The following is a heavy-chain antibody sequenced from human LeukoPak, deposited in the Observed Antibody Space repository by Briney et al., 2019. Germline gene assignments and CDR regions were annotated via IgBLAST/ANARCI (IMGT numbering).Heavy chain of an antibody. Sequence: ASVKVSCNASGYTFTSYDINWVRQATGQGLEWMGGMIPIFGTANYAQKFQGRVTITADEFTRTVYMELRSLRSEYTAIYYCARGWDSSGQIPFFYWGQGTLVTVSS. J-gene: IGHJ4*02. CDR3: ARGWDSSGQIPFFY. D-gene: IGHD3-22*01. V-gene: IGHV1-69*13. CDR2: MIPIFGTA. CDR1: GYTFTSYD.